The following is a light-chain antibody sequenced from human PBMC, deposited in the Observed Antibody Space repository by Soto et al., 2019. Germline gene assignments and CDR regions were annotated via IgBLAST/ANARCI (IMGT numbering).Light chain of an antibody. Sequence: QSVLTQPPSASGTPGQIVAISCSGSSSNIGGNTVTWYQQLPGTAPKLLIYSTSQRSSGVPGRFSGSKSGAPASLSISGLQSEDEADYYCAAWDDRLDVYVFGTGTKVTVL. CDR1: SSNIGGNT. CDR3: AAWDDRLDVYV. J-gene: IGLJ1*01. V-gene: IGLV1-44*01. CDR2: STS.